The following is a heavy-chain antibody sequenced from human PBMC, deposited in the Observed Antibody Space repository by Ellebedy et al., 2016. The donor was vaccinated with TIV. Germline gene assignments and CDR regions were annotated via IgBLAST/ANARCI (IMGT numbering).Heavy chain of an antibody. D-gene: IGHD3-3*01. Sequence: SETLSLXXAVYGGSFSGYYWSWIRQPPGKGLEWIGEINHSGSTNYNPSLKSRVTISVDTSKNQFSLKLSSVTAADTAVYYCARSVTIFGVVINWFNPWGQGTLVTVSS. CDR1: GGSFSGYY. CDR2: INHSGST. CDR3: ARSVTIFGVVINWFNP. V-gene: IGHV4-34*01. J-gene: IGHJ5*02.